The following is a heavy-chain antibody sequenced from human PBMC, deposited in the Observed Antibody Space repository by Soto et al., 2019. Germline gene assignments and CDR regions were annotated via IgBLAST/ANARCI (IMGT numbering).Heavy chain of an antibody. CDR2: IYYSGST. V-gene: IGHV4-31*03. Sequence: SETLSLTCTVSGGSISSGGYYWSWIRQHPGKGLEWIGYIYYSGSTYYNPSLKSRVTISVDTSKNQFSLKLSSVTAADTAVYYCARRLRAAFDIWGQGTMVTVSS. CDR3: ARRLRAAFDI. D-gene: IGHD2-15*01. J-gene: IGHJ3*02. CDR1: GGSISSGGYY.